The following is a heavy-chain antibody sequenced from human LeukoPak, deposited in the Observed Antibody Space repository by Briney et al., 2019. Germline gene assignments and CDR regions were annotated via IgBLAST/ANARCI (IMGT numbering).Heavy chain of an antibody. D-gene: IGHD6-25*01. Sequence: GGSLRLSCAAAGLTFSTNSMNWVRQAPGKGLEWVSAITRSSTYMNYADSLKGRFTISRDNAKNSMYLQMNSLTAEDTAVYFCARDAALLPGKYYYYMDVWGKGTTVIVSS. CDR2: ITRSSTYM. CDR1: GLTFSTNS. J-gene: IGHJ6*03. CDR3: ARDAALLPGKYYYYMDV. V-gene: IGHV3-21*01.